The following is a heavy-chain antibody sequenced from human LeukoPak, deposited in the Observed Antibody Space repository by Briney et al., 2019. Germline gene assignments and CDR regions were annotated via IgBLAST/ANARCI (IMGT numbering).Heavy chain of an antibody. V-gene: IGHV1-46*01. CDR2: INPSGGST. CDR3: ARVYTEKWWLTRLGYYYYYMDV. J-gene: IGHJ6*03. D-gene: IGHD2-15*01. CDR1: GYTFTSYY. Sequence: ASVKVSCKASGYTFTSYYMHWVRQAPGQGLEWMGIINPSGGSTSYAQKFQGRVTMTRDTSMSTVYMELSSLRSEDTAVYYCARVYTEKWWLTRLGYYYYYMDVWGKGTTVTVSS.